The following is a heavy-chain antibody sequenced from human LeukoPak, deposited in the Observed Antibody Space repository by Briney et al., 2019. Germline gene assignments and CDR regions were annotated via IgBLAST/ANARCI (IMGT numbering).Heavy chain of an antibody. CDR2: IYNSGSI. J-gene: IGHJ4*02. D-gene: IGHD3-22*01. V-gene: IGHV4-39*01. CDR1: GGSITGSSFY. Sequence: SETLSLTCSLSGGSITGSSFYWAWIRRPPGKGLEWFVSIYNSGSISFSPSLKSRGTISVDTSVIHLSLSLDPGTHADTAVYYSASKVSSGYFDYWAQGTLVTVSS. CDR3: ASKVSSGYFDY.